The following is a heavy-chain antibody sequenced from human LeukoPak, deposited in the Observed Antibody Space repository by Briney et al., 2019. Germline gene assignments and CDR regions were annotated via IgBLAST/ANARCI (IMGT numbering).Heavy chain of an antibody. CDR1: GYTFTVYG. CDR2: ISPDNGNT. Sequence: GASVRVSCKASGYTFTVYGIIWGRQAPGQGGEWMGWISPDNGNTNYAQKFQGRVTITTDTSTTTTYMELRSLRSDDTAVYYCARDLDSGGTTFRALNYWGQGTLVTVSS. CDR3: ARDLDSGGTTFRALNY. V-gene: IGHV1-18*04. J-gene: IGHJ4*02. D-gene: IGHD1-14*01.